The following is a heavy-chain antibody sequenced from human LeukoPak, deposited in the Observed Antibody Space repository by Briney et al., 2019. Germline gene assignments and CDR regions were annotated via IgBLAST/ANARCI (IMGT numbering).Heavy chain of an antibody. J-gene: IGHJ4*02. V-gene: IGHV3-30*18. CDR2: ISYDGSNK. Sequence: PGRSLRLSCAAPGFTFSSYGMHWVRQAPGKGLEWVAVISYDGSNKYYADSVKGRFTISRDNSKNTLYLQMNSLRAEDTAVYYCAKGYYDSSGFDYWGQGTLVTVSS. D-gene: IGHD3-22*01. CDR3: AKGYYDSSGFDY. CDR1: GFTFSSYG.